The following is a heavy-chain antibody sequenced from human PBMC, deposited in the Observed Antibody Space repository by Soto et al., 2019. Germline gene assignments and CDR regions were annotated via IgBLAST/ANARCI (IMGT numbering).Heavy chain of an antibody. D-gene: IGHD3-10*01. CDR1: GFTFSSYG. CDR2: ISYDGSNK. Sequence: QVQLVESGGGVVQPGRSLRLSCAASGFTFSSYGMHWVRQAPGKGLEWVAVISYDGSNKYYADSVKGRFTISRDNSKNTLYLQMNSLRAEDTAVYYCAKAKPYYYGSGGSRGLGWFDPWGQGTLFTVSS. V-gene: IGHV3-30*18. J-gene: IGHJ5*02. CDR3: AKAKPYYYGSGGSRGLGWFDP.